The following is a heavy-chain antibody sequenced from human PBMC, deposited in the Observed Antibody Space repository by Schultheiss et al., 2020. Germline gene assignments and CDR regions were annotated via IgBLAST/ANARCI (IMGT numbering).Heavy chain of an antibody. CDR3: ATFRSTLLTELAYYYYGMDV. V-gene: IGHV1-24*01. D-gene: IGHD3-10*01. J-gene: IGHJ6*02. CDR1: GYTFATYG. Sequence: ASVKVSFKASGYTFATYGISWVRQAPGQGLEWMGGFDPEDGETIYAQKFQGRVTMTEDTSTDTAYMELSSLRSEDTAVYYCATFRSTLLTELAYYYYGMDVWGQGTTVTVSS. CDR2: FDPEDGET.